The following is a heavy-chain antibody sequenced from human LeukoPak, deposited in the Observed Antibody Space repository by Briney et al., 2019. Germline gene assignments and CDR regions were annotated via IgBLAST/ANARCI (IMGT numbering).Heavy chain of an antibody. CDR1: GFTFSSYV. CDR2: ISGSGGST. D-gene: IGHD3-9*01. Sequence: GGSLRLSCAASGFTFSSYVMNWVRQAPGKGLEWVSAISGSGGSTYYADSVKGRFTISRDNSKNTLYLQMNSRRAENTAVYYCAKTPHYDILTGYFKQGYYFDYWGQGTLVTVSS. CDR3: AKTPHYDILTGYFKQGYYFDY. V-gene: IGHV3-23*01. J-gene: IGHJ4*02.